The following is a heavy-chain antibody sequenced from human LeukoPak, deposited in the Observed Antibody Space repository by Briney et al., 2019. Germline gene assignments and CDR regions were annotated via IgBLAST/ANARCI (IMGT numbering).Heavy chain of an antibody. CDR2: IKQDGSEK. CDR1: GFTFSSYW. V-gene: IGHV3-7*01. CDR3: ARDRNLYSSTWYLGGDY. D-gene: IGHD6-13*01. J-gene: IGHJ4*02. Sequence: GGSLRLSCAASGFTFSSYWMSWVRQAPGKGLEWVANIKQDGSEKYYVDSVKGRFTISRDNAKNSLYLQMNSLRAEDTAVYYCARDRNLYSSTWYLGGDYWGQGTLVTVSS.